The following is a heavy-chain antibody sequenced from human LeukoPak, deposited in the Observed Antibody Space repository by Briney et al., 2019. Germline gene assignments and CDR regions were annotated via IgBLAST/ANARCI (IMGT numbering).Heavy chain of an antibody. J-gene: IGHJ6*03. V-gene: IGHV4-34*01. CDR1: GGSFSGYY. D-gene: IGHD4-17*01. CDR3: ARDLHGDYALGPYYYYYYMDV. CDR2: INHSGST. Sequence: SETLSLTCAVYGGSFSGYYWSWIRQPPGKGLEWIGEINHSGSTNYNPSLKSRVTISVDTSKNQFSLKLSSVTAADTAVYYCARDLHGDYALGPYYYYYYMDVWGKGTTVTVSS.